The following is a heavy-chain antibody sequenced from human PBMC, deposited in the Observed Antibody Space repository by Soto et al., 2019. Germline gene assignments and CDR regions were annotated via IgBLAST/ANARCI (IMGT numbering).Heavy chain of an antibody. V-gene: IGHV1-46*01. CDR3: ARDCLEWLLYYYGMDV. Sequence: ASVKVSCKACGYTFTSYYMHWVRQAPGQGLEWMGIINPSGGSTSYAQKFQGRVTMTRDTSTSTVYMELSSLRSEDTAVYYCARDCLEWLLYYYGMDVWGQGTTVTVSS. D-gene: IGHD3-3*01. CDR1: GYTFTSYY. CDR2: INPSGGST. J-gene: IGHJ6*02.